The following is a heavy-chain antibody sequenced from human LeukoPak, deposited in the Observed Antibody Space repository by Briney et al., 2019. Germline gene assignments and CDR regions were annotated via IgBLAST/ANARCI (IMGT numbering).Heavy chain of an antibody. V-gene: IGHV3-33*01. J-gene: IGHJ4*02. CDR2: IWYDGSNK. Sequence: PGRSLRLSCAASGFTFSSYGMHWVRQAPGKGLEWVAVIWYDGSNKYYADSVKGRLTISRDNSKNTLYLQMNSLRAEGTAVYYCARDKVLVAAAADGIDYWGQGTLVTVSS. CDR3: ARDKVLVAAAADGIDY. CDR1: GFTFSSYG. D-gene: IGHD6-13*01.